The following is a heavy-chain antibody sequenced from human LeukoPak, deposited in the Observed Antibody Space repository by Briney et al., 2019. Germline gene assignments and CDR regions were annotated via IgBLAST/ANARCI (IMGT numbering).Heavy chain of an antibody. V-gene: IGHV4-59*08. D-gene: IGHD3-9*01. J-gene: IGHJ4*02. CDR1: GGSISSYY. Sequence: SETLSLTCTFSGGSISSYYWSWIRQPPGKGLEWIADIYYSGSTNYNPSLKSRVTISVDTSKNQFSLKLRSVTAADTAVYYCARGAYYDILTGYYKGGYFDYWGQGTLVTVSS. CDR3: ARGAYYDILTGYYKGGYFDY. CDR2: IYYSGST.